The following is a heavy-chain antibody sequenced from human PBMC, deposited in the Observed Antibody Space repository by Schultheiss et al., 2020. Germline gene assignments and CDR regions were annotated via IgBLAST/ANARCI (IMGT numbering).Heavy chain of an antibody. D-gene: IGHD2-2*01. CDR1: GGTFSSYA. V-gene: IGHV1-46*01. CDR2: INPSGGST. CDR3: AREGCSSTSCQNHYYYGMDV. Sequence: ASVKVSCKASGGTFSSYAISWVRQAPGQGLEWMGIINPSGGSTSYAQKFQGRVTMTRNTSISTAYMELSSLRSEDTAVYYCAREGCSSTSCQNHYYYGMDVWGQGTTVTVSS. J-gene: IGHJ6*02.